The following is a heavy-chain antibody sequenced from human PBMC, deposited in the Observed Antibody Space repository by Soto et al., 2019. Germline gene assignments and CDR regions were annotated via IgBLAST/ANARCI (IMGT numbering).Heavy chain of an antibody. CDR1: GGTFTDYT. Sequence: HVQLEQSGAEAKMPGSSVKVSCKASGGTFTDYTFSWVRQAPGQGLEWMGRVIPMLGRTNYAQSFQGRITITADKSTSTVYMELSSLRPEDTAVYFCANGESGGYTYGVYIGYWGQGTLVTVSS. D-gene: IGHD5-18*01. J-gene: IGHJ4*02. CDR2: VIPMLGRT. CDR3: ANGESGGYTYGVYIGY. V-gene: IGHV1-69*02.